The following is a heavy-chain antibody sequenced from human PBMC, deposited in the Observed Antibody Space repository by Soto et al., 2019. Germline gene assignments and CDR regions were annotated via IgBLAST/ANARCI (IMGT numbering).Heavy chain of an antibody. CDR3: ARGLITGSHYSGGWYYFDS. Sequence: QVQLQQSGAGLLKPSETLSLTCAVYGESFSGYIWTWIRQTPGQGLQWIGQINHSGSAYYNPSLKSRGTISVHTSNSQFSLELSSVTDADTAVYYCARGLITGSHYSGGWYYFDSWGQGTQVTVSS. V-gene: IGHV4-34*01. CDR2: INHSGSA. D-gene: IGHD6-19*01. J-gene: IGHJ4*02. CDR1: GESFSGYI.